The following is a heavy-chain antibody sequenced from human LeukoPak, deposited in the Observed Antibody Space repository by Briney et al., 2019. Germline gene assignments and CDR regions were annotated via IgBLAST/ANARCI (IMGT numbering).Heavy chain of an antibody. CDR2: ISSDGSST. D-gene: IGHD1-26*01. Sequence: GGSLRLSCAASGFTFSTYAMYWVRQAPGKGLVWVSRISSDGSSTIYADSVIGRFTISRDIAKSTLYLQMDSLRAEDTAVYYCARAQMGAPTDYWGQGTLVTVSS. J-gene: IGHJ4*02. V-gene: IGHV3-74*01. CDR3: ARAQMGAPTDY. CDR1: GFTFSTYA.